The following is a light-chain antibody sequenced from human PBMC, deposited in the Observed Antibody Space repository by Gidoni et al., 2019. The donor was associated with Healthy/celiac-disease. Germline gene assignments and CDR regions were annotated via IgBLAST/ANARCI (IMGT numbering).Light chain of an antibody. V-gene: IGKV1-39*01. CDR1: QSISSY. J-gene: IGKJ4*01. Sequence: DIQMTQSPSSLSASVGDRVTLTCRASQSISSYLNWYQQKPGKAPKLLIYAASSLQSGVPSRFSGSGSGTDFTLTISRLQPEDFATYYCQQSYSTLLTFGGGTKVECK. CDR2: AAS. CDR3: QQSYSTLLT.